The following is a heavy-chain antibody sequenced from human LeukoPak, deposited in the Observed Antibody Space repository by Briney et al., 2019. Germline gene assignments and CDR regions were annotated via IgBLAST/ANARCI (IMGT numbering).Heavy chain of an antibody. Sequence: GGSLRLSCAASGFTFSSYGMHWVRQAPGKGLGGVAVIWYDGSIKYYADSVKGRFTISRDNSKNTLYLQMNSLRAEDTAVYYCARSHDYGDYVDYFDYWGQGTLVTVSS. CDR1: GFTFSSYG. D-gene: IGHD4-17*01. V-gene: IGHV3-33*01. CDR3: ARSHDYGDYVDYFDY. J-gene: IGHJ4*02. CDR2: IWYDGSIK.